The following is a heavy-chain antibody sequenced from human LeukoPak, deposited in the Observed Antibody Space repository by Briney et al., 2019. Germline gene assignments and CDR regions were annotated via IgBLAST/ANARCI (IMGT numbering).Heavy chain of an antibody. D-gene: IGHD2-21*02. CDR1: GGSFSGYY. V-gene: IGHV4-34*01. J-gene: IGHJ4*02. CDR3: AGYCGGDCSPSQYYFDY. Sequence: SETLSLTCAVYGGSFSGYYWTWIRQPPGKGLEWIGDVNLGGSTNYTPSLKSRVTISVDTSKNQFSLKLSSVTAADTAVYYCAGYCGGDCSPSQYYFDYWGQGTLVTVST. CDR2: VNLGGST.